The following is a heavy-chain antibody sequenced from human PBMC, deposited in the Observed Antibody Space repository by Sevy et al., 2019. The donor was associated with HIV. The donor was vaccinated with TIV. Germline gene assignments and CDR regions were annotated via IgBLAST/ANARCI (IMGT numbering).Heavy chain of an antibody. CDR1: GYSFTSYW. V-gene: IGHV5-51*01. CDR3: ARHTGRLDLPRYSGYDQSYGMDV. CDR2: IYPGDSDT. D-gene: IGHD5-12*01. Sequence: GESLKISCKGSGYSFTSYWIGWVRQMPGKGLEWMGIIYPGDSDTRYSPSFQGQVTISADKSLSTAYLQWSNLKASDSAMYYCARHTGRLDLPRYSGYDQSYGMDVWGQGTTVTVSS. J-gene: IGHJ6*02.